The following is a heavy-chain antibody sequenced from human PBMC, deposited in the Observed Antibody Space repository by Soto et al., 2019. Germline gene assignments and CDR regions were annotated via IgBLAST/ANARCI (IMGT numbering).Heavy chain of an antibody. CDR1: GFTFSSYE. CDR2: ISSSGSTI. CDR3: ARAYCGGDCYSVFWYFDL. D-gene: IGHD2-21*02. J-gene: IGHJ2*01. Sequence: EVQLVESGGGLVQPGGSLRLSCAASGFTFSSYEMNWVRQAPGKGLEWVSYISSSGSTIYYADSVKGRFTISRDNAKNSLYLQINSLRAEDTAVYYCARAYCGGDCYSVFWYFDLWGRGTLVTVSS. V-gene: IGHV3-48*03.